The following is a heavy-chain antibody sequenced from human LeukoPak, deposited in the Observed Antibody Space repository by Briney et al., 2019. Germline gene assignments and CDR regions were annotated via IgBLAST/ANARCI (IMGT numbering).Heavy chain of an antibody. V-gene: IGHV4-4*07. CDR1: GGSISSYY. CDR2: IYTSGST. J-gene: IGHJ4*02. D-gene: IGHD5-18*01. Sequence: TSETLSLTCTVSGGSISSYYWGWIRQPAGKGLEWIGRIYTSGSTNYNPSLKSRVTISIDTSKNQFSLKLNSVTAADTAVYYCARDRGYSYAFDYWGQGTLVTVSS. CDR3: ARDRGYSYAFDY.